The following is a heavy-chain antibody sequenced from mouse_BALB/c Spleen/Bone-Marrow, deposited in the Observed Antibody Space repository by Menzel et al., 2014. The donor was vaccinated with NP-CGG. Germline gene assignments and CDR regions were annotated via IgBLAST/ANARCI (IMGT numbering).Heavy chain of an antibody. Sequence: DVKLVESGGDLAKPGGSLKLSCAASGFTFTSYGMSWVRQTPDKRLEWVATISRGGSYTYYPDSVKGRFTISRDNAKNTLYLQMSSLKSEDTAMYYCARHGITRLLDYWGQGTTLTVSS. CDR2: ISRGGSYT. D-gene: IGHD2-4*01. J-gene: IGHJ2*01. CDR1: GFTFTSYG. V-gene: IGHV5-6*02. CDR3: ARHGITRLLDY.